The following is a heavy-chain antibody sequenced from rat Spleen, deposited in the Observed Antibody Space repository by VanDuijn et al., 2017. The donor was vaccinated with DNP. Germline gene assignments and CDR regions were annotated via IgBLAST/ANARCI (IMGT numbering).Heavy chain of an antibody. Sequence: EVQLVESGGGLVQPGRARKLSCAASGFTFIDYYMAWVRQTPTKGLEWVAYTNYAGGSTYNGDSVKGRFTISRDNAKSTLYLQINSLRSEDMATYYCARHVLPLRVWDYWGQGVMVTVSS. CDR1: GFTFIDYY. J-gene: IGHJ2*01. CDR2: TNYAGGST. CDR3: ARHVLPLRVWDY. V-gene: IGHV5-22*01. D-gene: IGHD1-4*01.